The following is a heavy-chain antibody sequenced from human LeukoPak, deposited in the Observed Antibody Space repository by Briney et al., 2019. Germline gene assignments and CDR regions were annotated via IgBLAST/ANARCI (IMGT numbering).Heavy chain of an antibody. CDR2: IDSSVSTL. J-gene: IGHJ4*02. D-gene: IGHD1-7*01. Sequence: SCAXXXXXXXSYEMNWVRQAPGKGLEWXSYIDSSVSTLYYADSVKGRFTISKDNANNSLYLQMSSLRAEDTSVYYCARDQTGTTAYFDYWGQGTLVTVSS. CDR1: XXXXXSYE. V-gene: IGHV3-48*03. CDR3: ARDQTGTTAYFDY.